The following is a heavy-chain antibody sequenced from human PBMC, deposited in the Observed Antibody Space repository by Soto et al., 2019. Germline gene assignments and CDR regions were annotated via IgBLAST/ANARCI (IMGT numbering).Heavy chain of an antibody. CDR1: GYTFTGYY. CDR3: ARSIHSSSWYESGQYFDY. J-gene: IGHJ4*02. V-gene: IGHV1-2*04. CDR2: INPNSGGT. Sequence: GASVKVSCKASGYTFTGYYVHWVRQAPGQGLEWMGWINPNSGGTNYAQKFQGWVTMTRDTSISTAYMELSRLRSDDTAVYYCARSIHSSSWYESGQYFDYWGQGTLVTVSS. D-gene: IGHD6-13*01.